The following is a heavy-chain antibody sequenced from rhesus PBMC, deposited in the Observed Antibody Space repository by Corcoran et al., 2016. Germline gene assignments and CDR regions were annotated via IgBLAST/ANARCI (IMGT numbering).Heavy chain of an antibody. CDR2: IYGSSGST. CDR3: ARGGGYYYSGSYYFDY. Sequence: QVQLQESGPGLVKPSETLSLTCAVSGGSISSNYWSWIRQPPGKGLEWIGYIYGSSGSTYYNPSHKSRVTISTDTSKHQFSLKLSSVTAADTAVYYCARGGGYYYSGSYYFDYWGQGVLVTVSS. CDR1: GGSISSNY. D-gene: IGHD3-16*01. V-gene: IGHV4-160*01. J-gene: IGHJ4*01.